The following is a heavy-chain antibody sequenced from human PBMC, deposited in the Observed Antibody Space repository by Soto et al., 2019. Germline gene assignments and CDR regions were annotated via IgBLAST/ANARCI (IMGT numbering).Heavy chain of an antibody. Sequence: PGGSLRLSFAASGLTFKRYLMHWVRPSPGKGLVWVSHINTDGSNTNYADSVKGRFTISRDNAKSTLFLQMNSLRDEDTAVYYCAREFCSGGNCYTYYFDPWGQGIPVTVSS. J-gene: IGHJ5*02. CDR2: INTDGSNT. CDR1: GLTFKRYL. V-gene: IGHV3-74*01. CDR3: AREFCSGGNCYTYYFDP. D-gene: IGHD2-15*01.